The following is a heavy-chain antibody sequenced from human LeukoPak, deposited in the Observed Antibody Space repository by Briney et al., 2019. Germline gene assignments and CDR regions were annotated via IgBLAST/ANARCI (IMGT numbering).Heavy chain of an antibody. V-gene: IGHV4-59*12. CDR2: IYYSGST. Sequence: SETLSLTGTVSGGSISSYYWSWIRQPPGKGLEWIGYIYYSGSTNYNPSLKSRVTISVDTSKNQFSLKLSSVTAADTAVYYCAREGCTNGVCSNWFDPWGQGTLVTVSS. J-gene: IGHJ5*02. CDR3: AREGCTNGVCSNWFDP. CDR1: GGSISSYY. D-gene: IGHD2-8*01.